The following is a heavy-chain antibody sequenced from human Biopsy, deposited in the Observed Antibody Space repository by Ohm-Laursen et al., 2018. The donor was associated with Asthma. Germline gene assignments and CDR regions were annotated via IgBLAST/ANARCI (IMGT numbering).Heavy chain of an antibody. D-gene: IGHD3-9*01. CDR3: ARTYYDFLTGQVKDVFGV. CDR2: FNTGIGDT. V-gene: IGHV1-3*04. Sequence: GASVKVSCKASGYNFISFAIHWVRQAPGQRLGWMGWFNTGIGDTKYSQKFQGRVTITRDTSASTAYMELRSLRSEDTATYYCARTYYDFLTGQVKDVFGVWGQGTMVTVSS. J-gene: IGHJ3*01. CDR1: GYNFISFA.